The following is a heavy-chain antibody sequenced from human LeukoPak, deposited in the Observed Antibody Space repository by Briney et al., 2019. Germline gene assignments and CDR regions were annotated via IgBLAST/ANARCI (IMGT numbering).Heavy chain of an antibody. V-gene: IGHV1-69*13. CDR1: GGTFSSYA. CDR3: ARNAGYCSGGSCYGGLYYYYYMDV. CDR2: IIPIFGTA. Sequence: SVKVSCKASGGTFSSYAISWVRQAPGQGLEWMGGIIPIFGTANYAQKFQGRVTITADESTSTAYMELSSLRSEDTAVYYCARNAGYCSGGSCYGGLYYYYYMDVWGKGTTVTISS. J-gene: IGHJ6*03. D-gene: IGHD2-15*01.